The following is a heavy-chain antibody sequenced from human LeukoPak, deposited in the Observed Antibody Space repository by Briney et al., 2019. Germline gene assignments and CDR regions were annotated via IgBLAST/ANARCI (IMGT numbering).Heavy chain of an antibody. CDR3: AKEYGYDYNYFYSMDV. D-gene: IGHD5-18*01. CDR2: ISYDGSNK. Sequence: GGSLRLSCEASGFTFSSYGIHWVRQAPGKWLEWVAFISYDGSNKYHADSEKGRFTISRDNSKNTVYLQMNSLRAEDTAVYFCAKEYGYDYNYFYSMDVWGKGTTVTISS. V-gene: IGHV3-30*02. J-gene: IGHJ6*03. CDR1: GFTFSSYG.